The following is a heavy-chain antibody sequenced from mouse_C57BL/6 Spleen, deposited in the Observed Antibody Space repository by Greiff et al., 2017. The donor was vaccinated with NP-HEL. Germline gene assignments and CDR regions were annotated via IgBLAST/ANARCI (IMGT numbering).Heavy chain of an antibody. V-gene: IGHV1-80*01. CDR2: IYPGDGDT. Sequence: QVQLKQSGAELVKPGASVKISCKASGYAFSSYWMNWVKQRPGKGLEWIGQIYPGDGDTNYNGKFKGKATLTADKSSSTAYMKLSSLTSEDSAVYFCARKDYYYCSPLYAIDYWGQGTSVTVSS. CDR1: GYAFSSYW. D-gene: IGHD1-1*01. CDR3: ARKDYYYCSPLYAIDY. J-gene: IGHJ4*01.